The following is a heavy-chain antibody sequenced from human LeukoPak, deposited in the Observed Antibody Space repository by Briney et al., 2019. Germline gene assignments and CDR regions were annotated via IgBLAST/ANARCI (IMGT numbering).Heavy chain of an antibody. CDR3: VRDVAF. CDR1: GFKFRDFD. Sequence: SGRSLRLSCTTSGFKFRDFDMDWVRQAPGKGLEWVAHISYDGTKEYYADSVKGRFSISRDNSQDTVYLQLSSLTTEDTARYYCVRDVAFWGQGTLIIVSS. CDR2: ISYDGTKE. J-gene: IGHJ4*02. V-gene: IGHV3-30*03.